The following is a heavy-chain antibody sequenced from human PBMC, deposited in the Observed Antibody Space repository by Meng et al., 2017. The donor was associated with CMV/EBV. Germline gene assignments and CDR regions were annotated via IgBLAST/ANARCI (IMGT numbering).Heavy chain of an antibody. CDR3: ARDYDGSGEGYYYGMDV. D-gene: IGHD3-10*01. J-gene: IGHJ6*02. V-gene: IGHV3-21*01. CDR2: ISSSSSYI. CDR1: GFTFSSYS. Sequence: GESLKISCAASGFTFSSYSMNWVRQAPGKGLEWVSSISSSSSYIYYADSVKGRFTISRDNAKSSLYLQMNSLRAEDTAVYYCARDYDGSGEGYYYGMDVWGQGTTVTVSS.